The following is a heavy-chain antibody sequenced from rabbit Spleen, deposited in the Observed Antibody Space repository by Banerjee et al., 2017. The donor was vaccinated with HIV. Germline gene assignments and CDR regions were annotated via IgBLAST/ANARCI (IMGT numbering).Heavy chain of an antibody. J-gene: IGHJ4*01. D-gene: IGHD2-1*01. Sequence: QEQLVEYGGDLVQPGASLTLTCIASGVSFSDNSYMCWVRQAPGKGLEWIACIDTGSSGFTYFASWAKGRFTISKTSPTTVTLQMTSLTAADTATYFCARGAWSNDCMNLWGQGTLVTVS. CDR1: GVSFSDNSY. CDR3: ARGAWSNDCMNL. V-gene: IGHV1S45*01. CDR2: IDTGSSGFT.